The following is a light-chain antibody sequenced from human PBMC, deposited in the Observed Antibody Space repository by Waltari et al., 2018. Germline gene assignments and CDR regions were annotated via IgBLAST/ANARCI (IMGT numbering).Light chain of an antibody. CDR3: MQSRLWPWT. CDR1: QSLVYPDGTTY. Sequence: DVVLAQSPLSLPVTLGQPASISCRSSQSLVYPDGTTYLNWFQQRPGQSPRRLISYVSNRDSGVPDRFSGSGSGTDFTLEISRVEAEDVGVYYCMQSRLWPWTLGQGTTVEIK. J-gene: IGKJ1*01. CDR2: YVS. V-gene: IGKV2-30*01.